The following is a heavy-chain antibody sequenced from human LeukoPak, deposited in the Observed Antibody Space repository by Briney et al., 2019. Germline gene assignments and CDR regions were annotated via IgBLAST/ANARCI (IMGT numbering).Heavy chain of an antibody. CDR2: IYYSGST. V-gene: IGHV4-39*07. J-gene: IGHJ3*02. D-gene: IGHD1-7*01. Sequence: SETLSLTCTVSGGSISSSSYYWGWIRQPPGKGLEWIGSIYYSGSTYYNPSLKSRVAISVDTSKNQFSLKLSSVTAEDTAVYYCARERTGTITRDAFDIWGQGTMVTVSS. CDR1: GGSISSSSYY. CDR3: ARERTGTITRDAFDI.